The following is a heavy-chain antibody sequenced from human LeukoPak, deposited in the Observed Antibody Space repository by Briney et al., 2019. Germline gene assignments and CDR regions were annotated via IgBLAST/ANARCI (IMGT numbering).Heavy chain of an antibody. CDR2: INDDGRAT. J-gene: IGHJ4*02. CDR1: GFTFSDYW. V-gene: IGHV3-74*01. CDR3: AREILAPGKTHDY. Sequence: GGSLRLSCAASGFTFSDYWMHWVRQAPGKGLVWVSRINDDGRATFYADSVKGRFTISRDNAKNTLFLQINSLRAEDTAVYYCAREILAPGKTHDYWGQGTLVTVSS.